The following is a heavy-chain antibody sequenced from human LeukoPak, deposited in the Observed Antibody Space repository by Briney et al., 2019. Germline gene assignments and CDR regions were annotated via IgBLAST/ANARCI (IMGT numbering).Heavy chain of an antibody. CDR3: AKDPVAAAIDY. D-gene: IGHD2-15*01. J-gene: IGHJ4*02. Sequence: GGSLRLSCAASGFTFSSYAMSWVRQAPGKGLEWVSAVSSSGGDTYYADSVKGRFTISRDNSKNTLYLQMNSLRAEDTAVYYCAKDPVAAAIDYWGQGTLVTVSS. V-gene: IGHV3-23*01. CDR1: GFTFSSYA. CDR2: VSSSGGDT.